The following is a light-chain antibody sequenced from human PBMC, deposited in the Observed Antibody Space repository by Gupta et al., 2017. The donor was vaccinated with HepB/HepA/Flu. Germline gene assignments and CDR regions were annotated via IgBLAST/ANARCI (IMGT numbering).Light chain of an antibody. CDR2: AAS. Sequence: AIQITQSPSSLSASVGDRVTITCRASQDIRDDLAWYQQKPGKPPKLLIYAASSLESGVPSRFSGSGSGTDFTLTSSSRQHEDFANYYWLQDYPYLTFGQGTKMEIK. CDR1: QDIRDD. V-gene: IGKV1-6*01. CDR3: LQDYPYLT. J-gene: IGKJ2*01.